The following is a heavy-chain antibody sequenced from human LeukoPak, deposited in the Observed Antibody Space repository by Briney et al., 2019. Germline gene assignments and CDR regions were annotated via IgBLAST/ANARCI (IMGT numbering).Heavy chain of an antibody. Sequence: SETLSLTCTVSGGSISIYYWSWIRQPPGRGLEWIGYIDHSGTTNYNPSLKSRVTLSVDTSKNQFSLRVSSVTAADTAVYYCARHLGQMRFDPWGQGTLVTVSS. CDR1: GGSISIYY. V-gene: IGHV4-59*08. J-gene: IGHJ5*02. CDR2: IDHSGTT. CDR3: ARHLGQMRFDP. D-gene: IGHD3-16*01.